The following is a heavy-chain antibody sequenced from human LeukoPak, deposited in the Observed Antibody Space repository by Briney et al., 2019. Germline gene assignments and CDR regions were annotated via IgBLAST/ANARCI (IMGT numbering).Heavy chain of an antibody. CDR1: GYTFTGYY. J-gene: IGHJ4*02. CDR2: INPNSGGT. Sequence: ASVKVSCKASGYTFTGYYMHWVRQAPGQGLEWMGWINPNSGGTNYAQKFQGRVTMTRDTSISTAYMELSRLRSDDTAVYYCARRGRYDILTGLYYFDYWGQGTLVTVSS. V-gene: IGHV1-2*02. D-gene: IGHD3-9*01. CDR3: ARRGRYDILTGLYYFDY.